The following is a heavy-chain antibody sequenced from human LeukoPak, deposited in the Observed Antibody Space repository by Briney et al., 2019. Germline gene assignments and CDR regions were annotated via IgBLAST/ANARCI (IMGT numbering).Heavy chain of an antibody. J-gene: IGHJ4*02. V-gene: IGHV6-1*01. CDR2: TYYRSKWYS. Sequence: SQTLLLTCAISGGSVSSNSASWNWIRQSPSRGLEWLGRTYYRSKWYSDYAVSVRSRMTVNADTSKNQFSLQLNSVTPEDTAVYYCARGESGKTVSLFAYWGQGTLVTVSS. D-gene: IGHD6-19*01. CDR1: GGSVSSNSAS. CDR3: ARGESGKTVSLFAY.